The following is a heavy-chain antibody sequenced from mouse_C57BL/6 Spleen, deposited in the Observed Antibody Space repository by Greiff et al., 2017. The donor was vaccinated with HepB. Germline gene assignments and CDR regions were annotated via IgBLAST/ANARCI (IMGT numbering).Heavy chain of an antibody. J-gene: IGHJ2*01. V-gene: IGHV1-39*01. D-gene: IGHD4-1*01. Sequence: EVQLQQSGPELVKPGASVKISCKASGYTFTDYYMNWVKQSHGKSLEWIGEINPNYGTTSYNQKFKGKATLTVDQSSSTAYMQLNSLTSEDSAVYYCAREEEWDLDYWGQGTTLTVSS. CDR3: AREEEWDLDY. CDR2: INPNYGTT. CDR1: GYTFTDYY.